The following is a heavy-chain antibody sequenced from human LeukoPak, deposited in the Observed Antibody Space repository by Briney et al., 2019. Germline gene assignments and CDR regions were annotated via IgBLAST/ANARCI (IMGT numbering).Heavy chain of an antibody. D-gene: IGHD4-17*01. V-gene: IGHV3-11*04. CDR2: ISSSGSTI. CDR1: GFTFSDYY. J-gene: IGHJ3*02. CDR3: ASVSGDEDKDAFDI. Sequence: GGSLRLSCAASGFTFSDYYMSWIRQAPGKGLGWVSYISSSGSTIYYADSVKSRFTISRDNAKNSLYLQMNSLRAEDTAVYYCASVSGDEDKDAFDIWGQGTMVTVSS.